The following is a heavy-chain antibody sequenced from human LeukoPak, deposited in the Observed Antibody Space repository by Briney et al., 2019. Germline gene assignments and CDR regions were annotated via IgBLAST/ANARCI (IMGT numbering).Heavy chain of an antibody. J-gene: IGHJ4*02. D-gene: IGHD2/OR15-2a*01. CDR2: IYYSGST. CDR1: GGSISSYY. V-gene: IGHV4-59*08. CDR3: ARLTFRDEPIDY. Sequence: PSETLSLTCTVSGGSISSYYWSWIRQPPGKGLEWIGYIYYSGSTNYNPSLKSRVTISVDTSKNQFSLKLSSVTAADTAVYYCARLTFRDEPIDYWGQGTLVTVSS.